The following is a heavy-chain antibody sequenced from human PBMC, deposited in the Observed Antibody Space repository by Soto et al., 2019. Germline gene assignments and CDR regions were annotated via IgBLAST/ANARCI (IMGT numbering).Heavy chain of an antibody. J-gene: IGHJ6*02. CDR1: GFTFNIYA. V-gene: IGHV3-30-3*01. Sequence: PGGSLRLSCAASGFTFNIYALHWVRQAPGKGLEWVAVISFDGTKKYYSDSVKGRFTISRDNVKNTLYLQMKNLRVEDAALYFCAREDDYGYRYINYGLDVWGQGTTVTVSS. CDR3: AREDDYGYRYINYGLDV. CDR2: ISFDGTKK. D-gene: IGHD4-17*01.